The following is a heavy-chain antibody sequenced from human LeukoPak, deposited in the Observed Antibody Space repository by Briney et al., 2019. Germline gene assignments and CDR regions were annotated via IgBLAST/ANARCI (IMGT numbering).Heavy chain of an antibody. CDR2: INHSGST. V-gene: IGHV4-34*01. CDR1: GGSFSGYY. CDR3: ARGRLNHYYGSGSIFDC. J-gene: IGHJ4*02. D-gene: IGHD3-10*01. Sequence: SETLSLACAVYGGSFSGYYWSWIRQPPGKGLEWIGEINHSGSTNYNPSLKSRVTISVDTSKNQFSLKLSSVTAADTAVYYCARGRLNHYYGSGSIFDCWGQGTLVTVSS.